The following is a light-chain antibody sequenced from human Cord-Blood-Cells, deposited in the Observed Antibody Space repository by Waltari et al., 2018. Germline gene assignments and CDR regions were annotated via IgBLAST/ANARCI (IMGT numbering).Light chain of an antibody. CDR2: GNS. CDR1: SSTIGDGYD. CDR3: QSYDSSLSGWV. Sequence: QSVLTQPPSVSGAPGQRVTISCTGSSSTIGDGYDVHWYQQLPGTAPKLLIYGNSNRPSGVPDRFSGSKSGTSASLAITGLQAEDEADYYCQSYDSSLSGWVFGGGTKLTVL. V-gene: IGLV1-40*01. J-gene: IGLJ3*02.